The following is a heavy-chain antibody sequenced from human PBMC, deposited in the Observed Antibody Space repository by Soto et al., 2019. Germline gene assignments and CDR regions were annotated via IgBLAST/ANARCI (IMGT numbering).Heavy chain of an antibody. J-gene: IGHJ4*02. D-gene: IGHD6-13*01. CDR1: GFTFSSYG. V-gene: IGHV3-33*01. CDR3: SRGIAAAGYFDY. Sequence: QVQLVESGGGVVQTGRSLRLSCAASGFTFSSYGMHWVRQAPGKGLEWVAVIWYDGSNKYYADSVKGRFTISRDNSKNTLYLQMNSLRAEDTAVYYCSRGIAAAGYFDYWGQGTLVTVSS. CDR2: IWYDGSNK.